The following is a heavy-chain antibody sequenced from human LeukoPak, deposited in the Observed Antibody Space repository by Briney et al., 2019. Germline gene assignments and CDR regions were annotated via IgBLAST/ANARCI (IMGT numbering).Heavy chain of an antibody. V-gene: IGHV3-30-3*01. D-gene: IGHD1-14*01. CDR1: GFTFSSYA. CDR3: ANILEPDY. Sequence: GGSRRLSCAASGFTFSSYAMHWVRQAPGKGLEWVAVISYDGSNKYYADSVKGRFTISRDNSKNTLYLQMNSLRAEDTAVYYCANILEPDYWGQGTLVTVSS. CDR2: ISYDGSNK. J-gene: IGHJ4*02.